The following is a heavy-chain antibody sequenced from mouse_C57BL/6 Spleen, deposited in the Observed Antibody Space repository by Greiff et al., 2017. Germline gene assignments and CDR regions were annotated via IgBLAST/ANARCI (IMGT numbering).Heavy chain of an antibody. Sequence: VQLQQSGAELVKPGASVQISCKASGYTFTDYYINWVKQRPGQGLEWIGKIGPGSGSTYYNEQFKGKATLTADKSSSTAYMQLSSLTSEDSSVYFCAPGDDGNSWFAYWGQGTLVTVSA. V-gene: IGHV1-77*01. J-gene: IGHJ3*01. D-gene: IGHD2-1*01. CDR1: GYTFTDYY. CDR2: IGPGSGST. CDR3: APGDDGNSWFAY.